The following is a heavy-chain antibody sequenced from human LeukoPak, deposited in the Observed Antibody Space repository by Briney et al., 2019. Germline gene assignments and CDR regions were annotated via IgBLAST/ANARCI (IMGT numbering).Heavy chain of an antibody. V-gene: IGHV3-7*01. CDR1: GFTFGSDW. CDR3: ARGHSGDWAL. Sequence: GGSLRLSCAASGFTFGSDWMSWVRQAPGEGLEWVANINQDGSVKYYVDSVQGRFTISRDNVKSSLYLYMNSLRADDTAVYYCARGHSGDWALGGQGTLVTVSS. CDR2: INQDGSVK. D-gene: IGHD2-21*02. J-gene: IGHJ4*02.